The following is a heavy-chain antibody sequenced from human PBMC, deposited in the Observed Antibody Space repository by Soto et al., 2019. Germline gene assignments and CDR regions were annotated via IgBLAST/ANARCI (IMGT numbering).Heavy chain of an antibody. CDR3: ARSPDSSGYYPRRYYYGMDV. D-gene: IGHD3-22*01. Sequence: SETPSLTCDVPGRSNSTSTWWSWVRQPPGKGLDWIGEIYHSGITNYYPSLKSRVTILVDKSKNQFSLKLSSVTAADTAVYYCARSPDSSGYYPRRYYYGMDVWGQGTTVTVSS. CDR1: GRSNSTSTW. J-gene: IGHJ6*02. V-gene: IGHV4-4*02. CDR2: IYHSGIT.